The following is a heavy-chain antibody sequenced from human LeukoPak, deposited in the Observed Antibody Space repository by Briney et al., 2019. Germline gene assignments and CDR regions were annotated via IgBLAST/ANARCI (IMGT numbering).Heavy chain of an antibody. CDR2: FDPEDGET. CDR3: ATDRDTMVRGTPKADY. J-gene: IGHJ4*02. Sequence: ASVKVSCKVSGYTLTELSMHWVRQAPGKGLEWMGGFDPEDGETIYAQKFQGRVTMTEDTSTDTAYMELSSLRSEDTAVYYCATDRDTMVRGTPKADYWGQGTLVTVSS. D-gene: IGHD3-10*01. CDR1: GYTLTELS. V-gene: IGHV1-24*01.